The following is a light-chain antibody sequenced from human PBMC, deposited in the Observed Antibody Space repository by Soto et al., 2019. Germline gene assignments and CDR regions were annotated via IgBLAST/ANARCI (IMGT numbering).Light chain of an antibody. CDR1: QSISSW. CDR2: KAS. V-gene: IGKV1-5*03. CDR3: QQYDSFSRT. Sequence: DIQMTQSPSTLSASVGDRVTITCRASQSISSWLAWYQQKPGKAPKLLIYKASSLEGGVPTRFSGSGSGTEFTLTISSLQPDDSATYYCQQYDSFSRTFGPGTRLEI. J-gene: IGKJ5*01.